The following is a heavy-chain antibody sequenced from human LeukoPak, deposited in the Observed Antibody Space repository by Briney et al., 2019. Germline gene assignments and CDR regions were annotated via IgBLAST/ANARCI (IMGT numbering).Heavy chain of an antibody. V-gene: IGHV3-23*01. CDR2: ISASGANT. D-gene: IGHD2-15*01. CDR3: AKGRALEVVAAFNY. J-gene: IGHJ4*02. Sequence: GGSLRLSCAASGFTFNNYALGWVRQAPGKGLEWVSAISASGANTYYADSVKGRFTISRDYSKNTLYLQMNSLRAGDTAVYYCAKGRALEVVAAFNYWGQGTVVTVSS. CDR1: GFTFNNYA.